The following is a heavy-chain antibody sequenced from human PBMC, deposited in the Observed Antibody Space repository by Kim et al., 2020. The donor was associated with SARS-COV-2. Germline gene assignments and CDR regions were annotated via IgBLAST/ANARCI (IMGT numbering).Heavy chain of an antibody. Sequence: GGSLRLSCTASGFTFSDYGVHWVRQAPGKGLEWVAVISYDGSNKYYTDSVKGRFTISRDNSKNTLYLQMNSLRADDTAMYYCARDYCSDGSCYSTAFDI. D-gene: IGHD2-15*01. V-gene: IGHV3-30*03. CDR3: ARDYCSDGSCYSTAFDI. CDR1: GFTFSDYG. CDR2: ISYDGSNK. J-gene: IGHJ3*02.